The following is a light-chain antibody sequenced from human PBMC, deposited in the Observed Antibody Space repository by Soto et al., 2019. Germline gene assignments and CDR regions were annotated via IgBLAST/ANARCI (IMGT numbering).Light chain of an antibody. Sequence: DIVMTQSPDSLAVSLGERATINCKSSQSVLYSSNNKNYLAWYQQKPGQPPKLLINWASTRESGFPDRFSGSGSGTDFTLTISSLQAEDVAVYYCQQYYSTPKSFGQGTKLEIK. CDR2: WAS. CDR3: QQYYSTPKS. CDR1: QSVLYSSNNKNY. J-gene: IGKJ2*01. V-gene: IGKV4-1*01.